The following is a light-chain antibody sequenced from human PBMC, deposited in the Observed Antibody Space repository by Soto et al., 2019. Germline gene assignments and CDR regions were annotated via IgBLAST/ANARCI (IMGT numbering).Light chain of an antibody. CDR2: DVG. V-gene: IGLV2-14*03. CDR3: SSYRSRSTVV. CDR1: SSDIGDYNY. J-gene: IGLJ2*01. Sequence: QSALTQPASVSGSPGQSITISCTGTSSDIGDYNYVSWYQQHPGKAPKLMIYDVGNRPSGVSNRFSGSKSGNTASLTISGLQVEDEADYYCSSYRSRSTVVFGGGTKVTVL.